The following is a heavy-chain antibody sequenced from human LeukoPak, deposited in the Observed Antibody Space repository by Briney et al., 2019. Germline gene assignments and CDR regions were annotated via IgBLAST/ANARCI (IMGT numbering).Heavy chain of an antibody. V-gene: IGHV3-30*03. CDR2: ISYHGSNK. J-gene: IGHJ5*01. Sequence: GGSLRLSCAASGFTFSSYGMHWVRQAPGKGLEWVAVISYHGSNKYYADSVKGRFTISRDNSKNTLYLQMNSLRAEDTAVHYCARARRSGGITLIRGVKDRGWFDSWGQGTLVTVSS. D-gene: IGHD3-10*01. CDR1: GFTFSSYG. CDR3: ARARRSGGITLIRGVKDRGWFDS.